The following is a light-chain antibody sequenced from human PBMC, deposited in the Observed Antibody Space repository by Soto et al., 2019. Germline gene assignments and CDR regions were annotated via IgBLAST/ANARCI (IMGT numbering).Light chain of an antibody. CDR1: QSVRNNF. CDR3: QQYGSSYT. V-gene: IGKV3-20*01. J-gene: IGKJ3*01. Sequence: EIVLTQSPGTLSLSPGERATLSCRASQSVRNNFLAWYQQQPGQAPRLLIYGTSTRDTGTPDRFSGSGSGTDFTLTSSRLEPEDFTVYYCQQYGSSYTFGPGTKVEIK. CDR2: GTS.